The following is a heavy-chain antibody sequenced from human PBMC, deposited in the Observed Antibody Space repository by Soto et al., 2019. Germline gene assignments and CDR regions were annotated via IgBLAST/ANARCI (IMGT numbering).Heavy chain of an antibody. CDR2: VFYSGST. J-gene: IGHJ4*02. V-gene: IGHV4-59*06. Sequence: LSHTWTVLGGSSFSFYWRRIRQPPGKGLEWIGHVFYSGSTDYNPSLTSRVTISVDTSKNQFSLKLSSVTAADTAVYYCARDTYDSSPSRFDYWGQGTLVTVSS. CDR1: GGSSFSFY. D-gene: IGHD3-22*01. CDR3: ARDTYDSSPSRFDY.